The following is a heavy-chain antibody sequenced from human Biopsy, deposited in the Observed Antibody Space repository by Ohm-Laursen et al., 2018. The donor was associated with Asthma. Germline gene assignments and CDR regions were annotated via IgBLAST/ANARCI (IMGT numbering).Heavy chain of an antibody. D-gene: IGHD6-6*01. Sequence: SDTLSLTCIVSGDAMSTSGSYWGWIRQSPGKGLEWIGSIYYSGRTYSNPSLESRVTISADTSKNHFSLKVTSVTAADTAVYYCARAISSSSYWYFDLWGRGDLVTVSS. J-gene: IGHJ2*01. CDR1: GDAMSTSGSY. CDR2: IYYSGRT. CDR3: ARAISSSSYWYFDL. V-gene: IGHV4-39*02.